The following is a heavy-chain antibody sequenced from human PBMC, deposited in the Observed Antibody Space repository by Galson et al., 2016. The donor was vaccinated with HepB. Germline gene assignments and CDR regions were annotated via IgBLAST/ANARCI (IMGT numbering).Heavy chain of an antibody. CDR3: AGGYYGSGSYYAY. CDR1: GFSFSNYA. Sequence: SLRLSCAASGFSFSNYAMSWVRQAPGKGLEWVSVISNSGGSTYYADSVKGRFTISRDNSKNTLYLQMDSLRAEDTAVYYCAGGYYGSGSYYAYWGQGTLVTVSS. J-gene: IGHJ4*02. CDR2: ISNSGGST. V-gene: IGHV3-23*01. D-gene: IGHD3-10*01.